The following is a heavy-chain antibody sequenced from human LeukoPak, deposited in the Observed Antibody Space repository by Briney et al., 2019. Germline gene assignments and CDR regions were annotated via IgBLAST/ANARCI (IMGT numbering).Heavy chain of an antibody. Sequence: SSETLSLTCTVSGGSISSGGYYWSWIRQHPGKGLEWIGYIYYSGSTYYNPSLKSRVTISVDTSKNQFSLKLSSVTAADTAVYYCARAVRVSRRNYDFWSGHSRPEYYYYMDVWGKGTTVTVSS. D-gene: IGHD3-3*01. CDR3: ARAVRVSRRNYDFWSGHSRPEYYYYMDV. CDR1: GGSISSGGYY. J-gene: IGHJ6*03. V-gene: IGHV4-31*03. CDR2: IYYSGST.